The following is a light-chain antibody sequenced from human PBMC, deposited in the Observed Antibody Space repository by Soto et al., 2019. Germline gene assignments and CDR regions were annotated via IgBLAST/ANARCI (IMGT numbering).Light chain of an antibody. CDR3: QQRSSAIT. CDR1: QSVSSN. CDR2: GAS. Sequence: IVMTPSPSTLSVSPAERATLSCRASQSVSSNLAWYQQKPGQPPRLLISGASNRATGIPARFSGRGSGTDFTLTISSLEPEDFAVYYCQQRSSAITFGQGTRLEI. V-gene: IGKV3-11*01. J-gene: IGKJ5*01.